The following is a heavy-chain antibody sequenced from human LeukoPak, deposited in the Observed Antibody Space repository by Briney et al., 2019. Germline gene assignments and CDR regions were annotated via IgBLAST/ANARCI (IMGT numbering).Heavy chain of an antibody. V-gene: IGHV1-46*01. CDR1: GYTFTSYY. CDR3: AKGNSYGYWDTYYFDY. J-gene: IGHJ4*02. D-gene: IGHD5-18*01. Sequence: GASVKVSCKASGYTFTSYYMHWVRQAPGQGLEWMGIINPSGGSTSYAQKFQGRVTMTRDTSTSTVYMELSSLRSEDTAVYYCAKGNSYGYWDTYYFDYWGQGTLVTVSS. CDR2: INPSGGST.